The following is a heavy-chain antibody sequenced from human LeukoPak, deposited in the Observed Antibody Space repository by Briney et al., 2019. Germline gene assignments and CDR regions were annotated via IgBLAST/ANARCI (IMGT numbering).Heavy chain of an antibody. CDR1: GGSFSGYY. CDR3: ARSFSSWYYFDY. CDR2: INHSGST. V-gene: IGHV4-34*01. Sequence: SETLSLTCVVYGGSFSGYYWSWIRQPPGEGLEWIGEINHSGSTNYNPSLKSRVTISVDTSKNQFSLKLSSVTAADTAVYYCARSFSSWYYFDYWGQGTLVTVSS. D-gene: IGHD6-13*01. J-gene: IGHJ4*02.